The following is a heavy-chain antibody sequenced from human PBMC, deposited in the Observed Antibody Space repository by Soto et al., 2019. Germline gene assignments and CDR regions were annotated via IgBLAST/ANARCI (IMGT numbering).Heavy chain of an antibody. V-gene: IGHV4-39*01. D-gene: IGHD6-19*01. CDR1: GGSISSGGYY. J-gene: IGHJ4*02. Sequence: SETLSLTCTVSGGSISSGGYYWSWIRQHPGKGLEWIGSFYYSGSTYYNPSLKSRVTISVDTSENHFSLRLSSVTAADTAVYYCARQVVDGTVAGAGSFDYWGQGTLVTVSS. CDR2: FYYSGST. CDR3: ARQVVDGTVAGAGSFDY.